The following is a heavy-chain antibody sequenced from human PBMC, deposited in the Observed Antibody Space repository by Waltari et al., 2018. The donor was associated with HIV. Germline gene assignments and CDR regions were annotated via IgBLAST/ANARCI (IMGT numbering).Heavy chain of an antibody. V-gene: IGHV3-7*01. Sequence: EVQLVESGGGLVQPGGSLRIFCAVSGLTFSSYWTSWVRHTPGKGLEWVANIKQDGSEKYYVDSVKGRFIISRDNAKNSLYLQMNSLRAEDTAVYYCATEMGATNFWGQGALVTVSS. CDR1: GLTFSSYW. D-gene: IGHD1-26*01. CDR2: IKQDGSEK. J-gene: IGHJ4*02. CDR3: ATEMGATNF.